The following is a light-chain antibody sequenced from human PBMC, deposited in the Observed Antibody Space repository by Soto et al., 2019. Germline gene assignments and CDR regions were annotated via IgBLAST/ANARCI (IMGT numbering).Light chain of an antibody. CDR2: QVS. CDR1: QSLVYSDGNTY. CDR3: MQGTYWPLT. V-gene: IGKV2-30*01. Sequence: DVVMTQSPLSLPVTLGQPASISCRSSQSLVYSDGNTYLNWFHQRPGQSPRRLIYQVSNRDSGVPDRFSGSGSGTDFTLKISRMEAADVGVYYCMQGTYWPLTFGGGTKVEIK. J-gene: IGKJ4*01.